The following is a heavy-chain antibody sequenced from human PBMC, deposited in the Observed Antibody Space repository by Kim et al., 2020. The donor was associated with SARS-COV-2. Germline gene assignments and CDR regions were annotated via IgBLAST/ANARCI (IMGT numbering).Heavy chain of an antibody. CDR3: ARGFYGSGSYHYYYYGMDV. Sequence: SVKVSCKASGGTFSSYAISWVRQAPGQGLEWMGGIIPIFGTANYAQKFQGRVTITADESTSTAYMELSSLRSEDTAVYYCARGFYGSGSYHYYYYGMDVWGQGTTVTVSS. D-gene: IGHD3-10*01. CDR2: IIPIFGTA. CDR1: GGTFSSYA. J-gene: IGHJ6*02. V-gene: IGHV1-69*13.